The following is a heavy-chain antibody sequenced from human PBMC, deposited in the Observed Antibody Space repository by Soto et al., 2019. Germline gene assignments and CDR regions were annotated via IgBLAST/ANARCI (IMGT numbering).Heavy chain of an antibody. CDR3: ARTEGLIAAAGTDY. CDR1: ADSISCGSISSISYY. CDR2: IYYSGST. V-gene: IGHV4-31*03. D-gene: IGHD6-13*01. Sequence: SETLSRTCIFSADSISCGSISSISYYWGWIRQHPGKGLEWIGYIYYSGSTYYNPSLKSRVTISVDTSKNQFSLKLSSVTAADTAVYYCARTEGLIAAAGTDYWGQGTLVTVSS. J-gene: IGHJ4*02.